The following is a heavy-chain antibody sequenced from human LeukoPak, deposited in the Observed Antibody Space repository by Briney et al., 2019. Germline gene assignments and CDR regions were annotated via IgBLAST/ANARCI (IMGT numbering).Heavy chain of an antibody. CDR3: ARMQGGGSYRNIDY. J-gene: IGHJ4*02. Sequence: SETLSLTGTVLGGSIRSYYCNWFRQPPGKGLGWFGDIYYSVSTNYNPPLNRRVTISVAPSKQQFSLRMSCVTAAATAVYSCARMQGGGSYRNIDYWGQGSLVTVYS. CDR2: IYYSVST. CDR1: GGSIRSYY. V-gene: IGHV4-59*01. D-gene: IGHD3-16*02.